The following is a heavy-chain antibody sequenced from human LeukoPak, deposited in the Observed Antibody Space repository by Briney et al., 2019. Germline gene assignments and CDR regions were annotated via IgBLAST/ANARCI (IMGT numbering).Heavy chain of an antibody. Sequence: GGSLRLSCAASGFIFDDYAMHWVRHAPGKGLEWVSGISWNSGSIGYADSVKGRFTISRDNSKNTLYLQMNSLRAEDTAVYYCAKEFKEITIFGVVHKYYYGMDVWGQGTTVTVSS. CDR1: GFIFDDYA. CDR2: ISWNSGSI. J-gene: IGHJ6*02. D-gene: IGHD3-3*01. V-gene: IGHV3-9*01. CDR3: AKEFKEITIFGVVHKYYYGMDV.